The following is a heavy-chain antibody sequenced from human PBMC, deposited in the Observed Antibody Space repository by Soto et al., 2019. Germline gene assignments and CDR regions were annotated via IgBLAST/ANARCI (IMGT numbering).Heavy chain of an antibody. D-gene: IGHD3-3*01. CDR1: GYPVTAYY. CDR3: ARGGGVGVAGSAAFDM. CDR2: INPATGAA. V-gene: IGHV1-2*02. Sequence: QLHLVQSGAVVKKPGASVTVSCSASGYPVTAYYMHWVRQAPGRGLEWMGGINPATGAAKYTQTFQGRVTMTRDTSTSTVFMELGGLTSGDTAVFYRARGGGVGVAGSAAFDMWGQGTLVTVSS. J-gene: IGHJ3*02.